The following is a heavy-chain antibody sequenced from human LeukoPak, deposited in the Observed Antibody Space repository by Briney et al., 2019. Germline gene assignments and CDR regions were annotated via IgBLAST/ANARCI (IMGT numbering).Heavy chain of an antibody. D-gene: IGHD3-10*01. CDR3: ATRYYYDSGSFSPFDY. CDR2: IIPIFGPA. V-gene: IGHV1-69*13. Sequence: SVKVSFKAPGDTFRKFAISWVRQAPGQGLEWMGGIIPIFGPANYAQNFQGRVTIVADESASTAYMELRSLRSEDTAVYYCATRYYYDSGSFSPFDYWGQGTLLTVSS. CDR1: GDTFRKFA. J-gene: IGHJ4*02.